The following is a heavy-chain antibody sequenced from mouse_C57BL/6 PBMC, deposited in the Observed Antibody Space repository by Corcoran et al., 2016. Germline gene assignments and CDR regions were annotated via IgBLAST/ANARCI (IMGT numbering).Heavy chain of an antibody. V-gene: IGHV9-3*01. Sequence: QIQLVQSGPELKKPGETVKISCKASGYTFTTYGMSWVKQAPGKGLKWMGWINTYSGVPTYADDFKGRFAFSLETSASTAYLQINNLKNEDTATYVCARRKGPYYFDYWGQGTTLTVSS. J-gene: IGHJ2*01. CDR3: ARRKGPYYFDY. CDR2: INTYSGVP. CDR1: GYTFTTYG.